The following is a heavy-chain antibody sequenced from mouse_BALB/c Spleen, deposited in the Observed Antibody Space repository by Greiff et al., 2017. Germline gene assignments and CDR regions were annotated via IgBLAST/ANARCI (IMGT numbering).Heavy chain of an antibody. CDR2: IDPANGNT. CDR1: GFNIKDTY. Sequence: EGQLQQSGAELVKPGASVKLSCTASGFNIKDTYMHWVKQRPEQGLEWIGRIDPANGNTKYDPKFQGKATITADTSSNTAYLQLSSLTSEDTAVYYCARTKYGNPWFAYWGQGTLVTVSA. CDR3: ARTKYGNPWFAY. J-gene: IGHJ3*01. D-gene: IGHD2-10*02. V-gene: IGHV14-3*02.